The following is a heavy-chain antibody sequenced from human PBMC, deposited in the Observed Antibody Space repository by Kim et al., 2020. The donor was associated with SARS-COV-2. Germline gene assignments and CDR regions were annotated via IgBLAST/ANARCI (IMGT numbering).Heavy chain of an antibody. CDR3: AREVTDYYDSSGYLDWDGY. Sequence: GGSLRLSCAASGFTFSSYSMNWVRQAPGKGLEWVSSISSSSSYIYYADSVKGRFTISRDNAKNSLYLQMNSLRAEDTAVYYCAREVTDYYDSSGYLDWDGYWGQVTLVTVSS. CDR1: GFTFSSYS. D-gene: IGHD3-22*01. J-gene: IGHJ4*02. CDR2: ISSSSSYI. V-gene: IGHV3-21*01.